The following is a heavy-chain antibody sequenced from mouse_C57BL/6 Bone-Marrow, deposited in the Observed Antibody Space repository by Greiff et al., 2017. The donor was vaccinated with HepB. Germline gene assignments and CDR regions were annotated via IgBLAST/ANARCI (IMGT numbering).Heavy chain of an antibody. Sequence: QVQLQQSGAELVKPGASVKMSCKASGYTFTSYWITWVKQRPGQGLEWIGDIYPGSGSTNYNEKFKSKATLTVDTSSSTAYMQLSSLTSEDSAVYYCARSAYYDYDRYFDVWGTGTTVTVSS. J-gene: IGHJ1*03. D-gene: IGHD2-4*01. CDR1: GYTFTSYW. V-gene: IGHV1-55*01. CDR2: IYPGSGST. CDR3: ARSAYYDYDRYFDV.